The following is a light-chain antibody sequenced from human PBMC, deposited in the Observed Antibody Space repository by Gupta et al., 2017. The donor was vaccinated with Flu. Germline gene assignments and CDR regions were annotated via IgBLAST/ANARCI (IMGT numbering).Light chain of an antibody. V-gene: IGKV1-5*03. Sequence: DIQMTQSPSTLSASVGDRVTITCRASQSISSRLAWYQQKPGKAPKLLIYKASSLESGVPSRFSGSGSGTEFTLTISSLQPDDFATYYCQQYNSYSQGTFGQGTKVEIK. CDR2: KAS. J-gene: IGKJ1*01. CDR3: QQYNSYSQGT. CDR1: QSISSR.